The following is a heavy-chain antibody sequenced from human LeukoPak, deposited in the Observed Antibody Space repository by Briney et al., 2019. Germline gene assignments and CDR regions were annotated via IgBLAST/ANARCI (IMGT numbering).Heavy chain of an antibody. D-gene: IGHD3-10*01. J-gene: IGHJ4*02. V-gene: IGHV3-74*01. CDR3: VRSFSGPADY. CDR1: GFTFTTHW. CDR2: INTDGTTT. Sequence: GGSLRLSCAASGFTFTTHWFHWVRQAPGKGLVWVSRINTDGTTTNYADSVKGRFTISRDSTKSTLYLQMNSLRAEDTAVYYCVRSFSGPADYWGKGTQVTVSS.